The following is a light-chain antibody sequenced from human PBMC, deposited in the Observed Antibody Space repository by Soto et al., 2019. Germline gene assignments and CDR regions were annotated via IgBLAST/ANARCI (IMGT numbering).Light chain of an antibody. CDR1: QDVSSY. CDR3: QQSYGSPPFT. Sequence: DIQLTQSPSPLSASVGDRVYINCRTSQDVSSYLNWYQAKPGKAPKLLVYEASTLESGVPSRFSGSGSETEFTLTISSLQPEDSATYYCQQSYGSPPFTFGPGTRVDI. CDR2: EAS. J-gene: IGKJ3*01. V-gene: IGKV1-39*01.